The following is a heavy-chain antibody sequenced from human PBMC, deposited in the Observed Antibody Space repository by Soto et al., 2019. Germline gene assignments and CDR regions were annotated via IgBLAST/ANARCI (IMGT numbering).Heavy chain of an antibody. J-gene: IGHJ6*02. CDR3: ARDQGERSRDEGYYYYGMDV. Sequence: PSETLSLTCTVSGGSISSYYWSWIRQPPGKGLEWIGYIYYSGSTNYNPSLKSRVTISVDTSKNQFSLKLSSVTAADTAVYYCARDQGERSRDEGYYYYGMDVWGQGTTVTVSS. CDR1: GGSISSYY. D-gene: IGHD1-1*01. V-gene: IGHV4-59*01. CDR2: IYYSGST.